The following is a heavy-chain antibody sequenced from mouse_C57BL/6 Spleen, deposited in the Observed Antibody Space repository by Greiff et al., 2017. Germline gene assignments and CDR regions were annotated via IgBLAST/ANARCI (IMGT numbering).Heavy chain of an antibody. Sequence: YFTHWVKQRPGRGLEWIGRIDPNSGGTKYNEKFKSKATLTVDKPSSTAYMQLSSLTSEDSAVYYCARSRWYVDYWGQGTTLTVSS. CDR1: YF. D-gene: IGHD2-3*01. J-gene: IGHJ2*01. CDR3: ARSRWYVDY. V-gene: IGHV1-72*01. CDR2: IDPNSGGT.